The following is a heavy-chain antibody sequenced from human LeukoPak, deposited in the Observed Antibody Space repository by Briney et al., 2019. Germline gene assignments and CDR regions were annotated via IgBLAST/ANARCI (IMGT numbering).Heavy chain of an antibody. D-gene: IGHD3-10*01. V-gene: IGHV4-59*01. CDR3: ARGGYYGSGNDFRFDP. J-gene: IGHJ5*02. Sequence: SETLSLTCTVSGGSISSYYWSWIRQPPGKGLEWIGYIYYSGSTNYNPSLKSRVTISVETSKNQFSLKLKSVTAADTAVYYRARGGYYGSGNDFRFDPWGQGTLVTVSS. CDR2: IYYSGST. CDR1: GGSISSYY.